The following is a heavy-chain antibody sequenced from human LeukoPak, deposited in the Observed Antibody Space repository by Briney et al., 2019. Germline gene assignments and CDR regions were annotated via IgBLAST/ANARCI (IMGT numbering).Heavy chain of an antibody. V-gene: IGHV3-33*06. Sequence: PGGSLRLSCAASGFTFSSYGMHWVRQAPGKGLEWVAVIWYDGSNKYYSDSVKGRFTISRDNSKNTLYLQMNSLRAEDTAVYYCAKDGGWVAQGLFDYWGQATLVTVSP. J-gene: IGHJ4*02. CDR2: IWYDGSNK. CDR3: AKDGGWVAQGLFDY. CDR1: GFTFSSYG. D-gene: IGHD2-15*01.